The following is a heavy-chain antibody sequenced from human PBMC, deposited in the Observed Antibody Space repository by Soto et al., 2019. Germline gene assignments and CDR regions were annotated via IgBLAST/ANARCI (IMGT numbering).Heavy chain of an antibody. V-gene: IGHV3-21*01. Sequence: VGLLRLSCGAAGFTFSRYSMNWVRQAPGKGLEWVSSISSSSSYIYYADSVKGRFTISRDNAKNSLYLQMNSLRAEDTAVYYWASLHMEAGCTTGRYWGPGPLVTVSP. D-gene: IGHD6-13*01. CDR2: ISSSSSYI. CDR3: ASLHMEAGCTTGRY. J-gene: IGHJ4*02. CDR1: GFTFSRYS.